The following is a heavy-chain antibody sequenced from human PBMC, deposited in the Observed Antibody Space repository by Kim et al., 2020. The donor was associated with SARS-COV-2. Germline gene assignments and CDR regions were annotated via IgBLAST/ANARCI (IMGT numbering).Heavy chain of an antibody. J-gene: IGHJ5*02. D-gene: IGHD6-25*01. CDR3: ARDPLEAAPTQNWFDP. Sequence: KFQGRVTIARDTSASAAYMELSSLRSEDTAVYYCARDPLEAAPTQNWFDPWGQGTLVTVSS. V-gene: IGHV1-3*01.